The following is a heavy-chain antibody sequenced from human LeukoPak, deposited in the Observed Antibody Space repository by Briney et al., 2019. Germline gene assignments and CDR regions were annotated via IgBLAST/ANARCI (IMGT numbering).Heavy chain of an antibody. Sequence: SETLSLTCTVSGGSISSYYWSWIRQPPGKGLEWIGYIYHSGSTNYNPSLKSRVTISVDTSKNQFSLKLSSVTAADTAVYYCARATTSSVTAYYYGMDVWGQGTTVTVSS. D-gene: IGHD1-14*01. CDR3: ARATTSSVTAYYYGMDV. V-gene: IGHV4-59*01. CDR1: GGSISSYY. CDR2: IYHSGST. J-gene: IGHJ6*02.